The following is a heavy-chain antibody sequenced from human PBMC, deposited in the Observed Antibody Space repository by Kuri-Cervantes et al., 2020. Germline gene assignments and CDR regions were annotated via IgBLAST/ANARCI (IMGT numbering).Heavy chain of an antibody. J-gene: IGHJ6*02. CDR3: ARDSSSWYFYFSEQAMDV. CDR1: GFTFSSYA. CDR2: ISGSGGST. Sequence: GESLKISCAASGFTFSSYAMSWVRQAPGKGLEWVSAISGSGGSTYYADSVKGRFTISRDNSKNTLYLQMNSLRAEDTAVYYCARDSSSWYFYFSEQAMDVWGQGTTVTVSS. D-gene: IGHD6-13*01. V-gene: IGHV3-23*01.